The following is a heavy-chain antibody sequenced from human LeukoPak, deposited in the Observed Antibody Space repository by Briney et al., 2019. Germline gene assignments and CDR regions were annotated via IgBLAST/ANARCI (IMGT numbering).Heavy chain of an antibody. CDR2: ISAYNGNT. CDR1: GYTFSNHG. CDR3: ARDKDDAIDYFDY. Sequence: ASVKVSCKTSGYTFSNHGISWVRQAPGQGLEWMGWISAYNGNTNYAQKLQGRVTMTTDTSTSTAYMELRSLRPDDTAVYYCARDKDDAIDYFDYWGQGTLVTVSS. J-gene: IGHJ4*02. V-gene: IGHV1-18*01. D-gene: IGHD2-21*01.